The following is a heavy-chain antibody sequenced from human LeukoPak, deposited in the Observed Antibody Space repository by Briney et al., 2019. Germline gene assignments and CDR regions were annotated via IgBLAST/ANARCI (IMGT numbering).Heavy chain of an antibody. CDR2: IYYSGST. D-gene: IGHD6-13*01. CDR3: ARDGGVYYFDY. CDR1: GGSISSYY. J-gene: IGHJ4*02. Sequence: SETLSLTCTVSGGSISSYYWSWIRQPPGKGLEWIGYIYYSGSTNYNPSLKSRVTISVDTSMNQFSLKLSSVTAADTAVYYCARDGGVYYFDYWGQGTLVTVSS. V-gene: IGHV4-59*01.